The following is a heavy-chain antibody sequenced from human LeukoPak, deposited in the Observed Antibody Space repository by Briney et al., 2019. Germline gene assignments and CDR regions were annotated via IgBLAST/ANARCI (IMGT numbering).Heavy chain of an antibody. J-gene: IGHJ6*03. Sequence: PSETLSLTCNVSGDSVSTGLHYYSWIRQHPGKGLEWIGCTHYSGSTHYKSSLRSRLIISLDTSKNQVSLKLTSVTAADTAVYYCARGRRGKYSPYFYYHMDMWGTGTPVTVSS. CDR3: ARGRRGKYSPYFYYHMDM. D-gene: IGHD1-26*01. CDR2: THYSGST. V-gene: IGHV4-31*03. CDR1: GDSVSTGLHY.